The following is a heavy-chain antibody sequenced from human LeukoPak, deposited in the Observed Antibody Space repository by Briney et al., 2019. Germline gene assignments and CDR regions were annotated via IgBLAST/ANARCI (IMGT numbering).Heavy chain of an antibody. CDR3: ATRPKYSYYYYGMDV. CDR2: IIPILGIA. J-gene: IGHJ6*02. Sequence: EASVKVSCKASGGTFSSYAISWVRQAPGQGLEWMGRIIPILGIANYAQKFQGRVTITADKSTSTAYMELSSLRSEDTAVYYCATRPKYSYYYYGMDVWGQGTMVTVSS. CDR1: GGTFSSYA. D-gene: IGHD5-18*01. V-gene: IGHV1-69*04.